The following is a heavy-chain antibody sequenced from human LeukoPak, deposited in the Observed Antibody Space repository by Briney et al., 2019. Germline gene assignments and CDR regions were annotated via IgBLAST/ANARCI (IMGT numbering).Heavy chain of an antibody. CDR3: AKGPGFYFDY. V-gene: IGHV3-30*02. CDR1: GFTFSSYG. CDR2: IRYDGSDK. Sequence: GGSLRLSCAASGFTFSSYGMHWVRQAPGRGLEWVAFIRYDGSDKYYADSVKGRFTISRDNPKNTLYLQMNSLRAEDTAVYYCAKGPGFYFDYWGQGTLVTVSS. J-gene: IGHJ4*02.